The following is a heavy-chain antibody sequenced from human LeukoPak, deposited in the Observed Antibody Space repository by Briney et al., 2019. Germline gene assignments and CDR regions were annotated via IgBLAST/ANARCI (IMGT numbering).Heavy chain of an antibody. V-gene: IGHV4-34*01. Sequence: TSSETLSLTCAVYGGSFSGYYWSWIRQPPGKGLEWIGYIYYSGSTNYNPSLKSRVTISVDTSKNQFSLKLNSVTAADTAVYYCARRAGSNYVGPGYYYYYYYMDVWGKGTTVTVSS. D-gene: IGHD4-11*01. CDR1: GGSFSGYY. CDR2: IYYSGST. J-gene: IGHJ6*03. CDR3: ARRAGSNYVGPGYYYYYYYMDV.